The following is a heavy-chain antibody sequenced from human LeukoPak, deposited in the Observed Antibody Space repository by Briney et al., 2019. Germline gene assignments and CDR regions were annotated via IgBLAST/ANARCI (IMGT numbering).Heavy chain of an antibody. Sequence: SETLSLTCSVSGASISSHYWSWIRQPPGKGLEWIGYIYYSVRTNYNPSLKSRVTISVDMPNNQFSLFCARTGDGYNYYNYYYMDVWGKGTTVTVTS. V-gene: IGHV4-59*11. J-gene: IGHJ6*03. CDR3: YMDV. CDR2: IYYSVRT. CDR1: GASISSHY. D-gene: IGHD5-24*01.